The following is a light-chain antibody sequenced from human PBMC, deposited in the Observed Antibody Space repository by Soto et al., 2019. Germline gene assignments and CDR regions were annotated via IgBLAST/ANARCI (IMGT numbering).Light chain of an antibody. J-gene: IGKJ2*01. Sequence: EIVLTQSPGTLSLSPGERATLSCRASQSVTNSRLSWYQQKPGQAPKVLIYGGFNRAPGIPDRFSDSGSGTDFTHTISRLEPEGFAVYYCQQWSSSPRTFGQWTKLEIK. CDR1: QSVTNSR. V-gene: IGKV3-20*01. CDR2: GGF. CDR3: QQWSSSPRT.